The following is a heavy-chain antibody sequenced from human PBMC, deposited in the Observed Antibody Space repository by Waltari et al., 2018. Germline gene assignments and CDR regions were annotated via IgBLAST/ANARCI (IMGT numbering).Heavy chain of an antibody. J-gene: IGHJ5*02. CDR1: GFTFRNPW. CDR3: TTRVGVVDSSGILDP. Sequence: EVQLVESGGRSVQTGGSLRLSCAASGFTFRNPWIHFLRQAPGKGLEWGGRIKNEAEGGTIDYGAAVKGRFNNSRDESKIILYLQKTSLETEDKGIYYCTTRVGVVDSSGILDPWGQGTLVNGSP. D-gene: IGHD3-22*01. CDR2: IKNEAEGGTI. V-gene: IGHV3-15*05.